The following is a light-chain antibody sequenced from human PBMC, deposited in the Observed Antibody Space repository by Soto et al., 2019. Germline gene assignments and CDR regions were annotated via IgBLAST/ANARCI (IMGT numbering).Light chain of an antibody. CDR2: DAS. CDR1: QSVSSY. V-gene: IGKV3-11*01. J-gene: IGKJ4*01. Sequence: EIVLTQSPATLSLSPGERATLSCRASQSVSSYLAWYQQKPGQAPRLLIYDASNRATGIPAGFSGSGSGTEFTLTISSLEPEDFAVYYCQQRSNWPPTFGGGTKVEIK. CDR3: QQRSNWPPT.